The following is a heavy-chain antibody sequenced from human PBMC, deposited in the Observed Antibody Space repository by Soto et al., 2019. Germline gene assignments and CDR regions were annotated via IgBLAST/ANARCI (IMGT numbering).Heavy chain of an antibody. Sequence: SQTLSITCAISGDSVSSNSATCNWIRQSPSRGLEWLGRTYYRSKWYNDYAVSVKSRITINPDTSKNQFSLQLNSVTPEDTAVYYCAREDHLSAYGMDVWGQGTTVTVSS. CDR3: AREDHLSAYGMDV. J-gene: IGHJ6*02. CDR1: GDSVSSNSAT. V-gene: IGHV6-1*01. CDR2: TYYRSKWYN.